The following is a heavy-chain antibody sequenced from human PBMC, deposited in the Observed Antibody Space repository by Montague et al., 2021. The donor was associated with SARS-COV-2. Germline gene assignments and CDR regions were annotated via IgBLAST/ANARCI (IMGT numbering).Heavy chain of an antibody. CDR2: VDYSGNT. Sequence: SETLSLTCTVTGGSISSSSDYWGWNRNSPGKGLKWIASVDYSGNTYYSLYLKSRLTISMDTSKNQFTLKLNSVTAADTALYYCARREYSYGLGDWGQGTLVTVSS. D-gene: IGHD3-10*01. CDR3: ARREYSYGLGD. J-gene: IGHJ4*02. V-gene: IGHV4-39*01. CDR1: GGSISSSSDY.